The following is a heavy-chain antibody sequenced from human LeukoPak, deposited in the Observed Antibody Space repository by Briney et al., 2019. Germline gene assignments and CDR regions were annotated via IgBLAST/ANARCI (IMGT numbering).Heavy chain of an antibody. D-gene: IGHD6-6*01. CDR3: ARTGIAARPTVWFDP. Sequence: PGGSLRLSCAASGFTFSSYWMHWVRQAPGKGLVWVSHINSDGSSTNYADSVKGRFTISRDNAKNTLYLQMNSLRAEDTAVYYCARTGIAARPTVWFDPWGQGTLVTVSS. CDR2: INSDGSST. CDR1: GFTFSSYW. J-gene: IGHJ5*02. V-gene: IGHV3-74*01.